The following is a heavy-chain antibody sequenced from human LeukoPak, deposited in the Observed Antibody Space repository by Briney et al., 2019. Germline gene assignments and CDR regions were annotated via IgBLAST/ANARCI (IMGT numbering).Heavy chain of an antibody. CDR2: IYYSGST. J-gene: IGHJ4*02. Sequence: PSETLSLTCTVSGGSISSSYSWGWIRQPPGKGLEWIGNIYYSGSTYYNPSLKSRVTISVDTSKNQFSLKLNSVTASDTAIYFCASTKLGYSSGWHWGQGTLVTVSS. CDR1: GGSISSSYS. CDR3: ASTKLGYSSGWH. V-gene: IGHV4-39*01. D-gene: IGHD6-19*01.